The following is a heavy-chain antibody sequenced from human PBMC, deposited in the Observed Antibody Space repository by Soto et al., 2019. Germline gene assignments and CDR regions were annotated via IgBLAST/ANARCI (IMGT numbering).Heavy chain of an antibody. D-gene: IGHD4-17*01. V-gene: IGHV3-48*01. CDR1: GFTFSSYS. CDR2: ISSSSSTK. Sequence: EVQLVESGGGLVQAGGSLRLSCAASGFTFSSYSMNWVRQAPGKGLEWVSYISSSSSTKYYADSVKGRFTISRDNAKNSLYLQMNSLRAEDTAVYYCARDDDYGDPYFDYWGQGTLVTVSS. J-gene: IGHJ4*02. CDR3: ARDDDYGDPYFDY.